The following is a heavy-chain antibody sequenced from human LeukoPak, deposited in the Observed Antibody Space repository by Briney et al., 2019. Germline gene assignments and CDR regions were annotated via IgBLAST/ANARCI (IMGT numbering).Heavy chain of an antibody. CDR2: MNPNSGTT. J-gene: IGHJ4*02. CDR3: ARSSGHASDY. D-gene: IGHD5-12*01. Sequence: ASVKVSCKASGYTFTSYDINWVRQATGQGLGWMGWMNPNSGTTGYAQKFQGRVTITRNTSKSTAYMELSSLKSEDTAIYYCARSSGHASDYWGQGTLVTVSS. CDR1: GYTFTSYD. V-gene: IGHV1-8*01.